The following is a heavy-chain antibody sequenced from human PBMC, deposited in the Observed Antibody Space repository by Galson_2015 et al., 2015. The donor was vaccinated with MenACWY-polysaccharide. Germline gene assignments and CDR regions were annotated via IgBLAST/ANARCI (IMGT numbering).Heavy chain of an antibody. J-gene: IGHJ6*02. Sequence: SLRLSGAASGFTFSSYAMSWVRQAPGKGLEWVSAISGSGGRTYYADSVKGRFTISRDNSKNTLYLQMNSLRAEDTAVYYCAKDWRTSGYYHPDGMDVWCQGTTVTVSS. CDR3: AKDWRTSGYYHPDGMDV. V-gene: IGHV3-23*01. CDR1: GFTFSSYA. CDR2: ISGSGGRT. D-gene: IGHD3-22*01.